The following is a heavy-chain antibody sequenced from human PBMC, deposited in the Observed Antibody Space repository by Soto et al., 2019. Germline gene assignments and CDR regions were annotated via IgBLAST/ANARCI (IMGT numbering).Heavy chain of an antibody. CDR3: ARENWSYANYYYYGKDV. J-gene: IGHJ6*02. CDR2: IYYSGST. Sequence: SETLSLTCTVSGGSISSGGYYWSWIRQHPGKGLEWIGYIYYSGSTYYNPSLKSRVTISVDTSKNQFSLKLSSVTAADTAVYYCARENWSYANYYYYGKDVWGQGTTVTVSS. CDR1: GGSISSGGYY. D-gene: IGHD1-7*01. V-gene: IGHV4-31*03.